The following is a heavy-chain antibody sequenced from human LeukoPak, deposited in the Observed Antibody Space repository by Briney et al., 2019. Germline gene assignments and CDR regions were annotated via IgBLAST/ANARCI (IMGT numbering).Heavy chain of an antibody. CDR1: GGSISSGDYY. J-gene: IGHJ4*02. Sequence: PSETLSLTCTVSGGSISSGDYYWSWIRQPPGKGLEWIGYIYYSGSTYYNPSLKSRVTISVDTSKNQFSLKLSSVTAADTAVYYCARENIISFGPYYFAYWGQGTLVTVSS. D-gene: IGHD1/OR15-1a*01. V-gene: IGHV4-30-4*08. CDR2: IYYSGST. CDR3: ARENIISFGPYYFAY.